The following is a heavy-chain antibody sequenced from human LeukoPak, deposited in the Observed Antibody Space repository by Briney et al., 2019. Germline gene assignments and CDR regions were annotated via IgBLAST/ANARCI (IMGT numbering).Heavy chain of an antibody. J-gene: IGHJ5*02. Sequence: SVKVSCKASGGTFSSYAISWVRQAPGQGLEWMGGIIPTFGTANYAQKFQGRVTITTDESTSTAYMELSSLRSEDTAVYYCARDNYAGANWFDPWGQGTLVTVSS. CDR2: IIPTFGTA. V-gene: IGHV1-69*05. CDR1: GGTFSSYA. D-gene: IGHD1-7*01. CDR3: ARDNYAGANWFDP.